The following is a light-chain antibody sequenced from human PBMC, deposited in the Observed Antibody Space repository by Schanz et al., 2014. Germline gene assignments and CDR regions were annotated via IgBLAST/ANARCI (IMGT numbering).Light chain of an antibody. CDR2: GVH. CDR1: QGVTSNY. Sequence: EIVMTQSPATLSVSPGERGTLSCRASQGVTSNYLAWYQQRPGQAPRLLMSGVHDRASGIPDRFSGSGSETDFSLTISRVEPEDSAVYYCQQYGESLWTFGPGTRVEIK. V-gene: IGKV3-20*01. CDR3: QQYGESLWT. J-gene: IGKJ1*01.